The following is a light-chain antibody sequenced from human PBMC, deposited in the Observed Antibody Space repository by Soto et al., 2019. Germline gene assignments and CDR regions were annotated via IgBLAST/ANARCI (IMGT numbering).Light chain of an antibody. Sequence: QSVLTQPPSVSGAPGQRVSISCTGSSSNIGTYDVHWYQQFPGTAPKLLIYANTNRPSGVPDRFSGSKSGTSASLAITGLQADDEADYYCRSFDSSLSGDVVFGGGTKVTVL. J-gene: IGLJ2*01. V-gene: IGLV1-40*01. CDR1: SSNIGTYD. CDR3: RSFDSSLSGDVV. CDR2: ANT.